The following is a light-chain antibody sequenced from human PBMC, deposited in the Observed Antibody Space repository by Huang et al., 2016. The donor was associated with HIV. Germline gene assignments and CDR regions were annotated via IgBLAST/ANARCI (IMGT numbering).Light chain of an antibody. CDR3: QQYDSWPHT. J-gene: IGKJ2*01. CDR1: QSVGSN. Sequence: EIVMTQSPATLSVSPGERATISCRASQSVGSNLAWYQKKPGQAPRLLIYGVPTRATGIPARFSGSGSGTEFTLTISSLQSEDFAVYYCQQYDSWPHTFGQGTKLEIK. V-gene: IGKV3-15*01. CDR2: GVP.